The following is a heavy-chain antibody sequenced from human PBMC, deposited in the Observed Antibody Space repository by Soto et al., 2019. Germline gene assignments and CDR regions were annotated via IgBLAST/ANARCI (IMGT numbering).Heavy chain of an antibody. Sequence: QVQLVQSGAEVKKPGASVKVSCKASGYTFTSYGISWVRQAPGQGLEWMGWISAYNGNTNYAQKLQGRVTMTTDTXTXTXSMELRSLRSDDTAVYYCARVGGAKALPYCYYGMDVWGQGTTVTVSS. CDR1: GYTFTSYG. D-gene: IGHD4-17*01. CDR2: ISAYNGNT. J-gene: IGHJ6*02. V-gene: IGHV1-18*01. CDR3: ARVGGAKALPYCYYGMDV.